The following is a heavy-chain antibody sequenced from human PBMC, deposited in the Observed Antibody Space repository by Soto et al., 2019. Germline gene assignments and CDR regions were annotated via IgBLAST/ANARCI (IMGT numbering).Heavy chain of an antibody. CDR3: ARALAWCCGYYVPSPYYLDY. CDR2: KSYDGSNK. J-gene: IGHJ4*02. D-gene: IGHD4-17*01. CDR1: GFTFNIYG. Sequence: QVQLVESGGGVVQPGRSLRLSCAASGFTFNIYGMHWVRQAPGKGLEWVAVKSYDGSNKYYTGSVRGRLTISIDDSKNTLYLQKKSWGAEDTAVYYWARALAWCCGYYVPSPYYLDYWAKGTLVTTTS. V-gene: IGHV3-30*03.